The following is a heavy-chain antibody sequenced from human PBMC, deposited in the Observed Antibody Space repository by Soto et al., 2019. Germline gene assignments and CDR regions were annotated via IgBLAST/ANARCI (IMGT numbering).Heavy chain of an antibody. Sequence: PSETLSLTCAVYGGSFSGYYWSWIRQPPVKGLEWIGEINHSGSTNYNPSLKSRVTISVDTSKNQFSLNLNSVTSADTAMYYCARSVGSAAWIDSWGRGTLVTVSS. D-gene: IGHD1-26*01. J-gene: IGHJ4*02. CDR2: INHSGST. V-gene: IGHV4-34*01. CDR3: ARSVGSAAWIDS. CDR1: GGSFSGYY.